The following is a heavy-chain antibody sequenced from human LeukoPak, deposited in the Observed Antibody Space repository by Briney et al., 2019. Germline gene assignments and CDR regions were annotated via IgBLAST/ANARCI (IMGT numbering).Heavy chain of an antibody. D-gene: IGHD3-10*01. V-gene: IGHV4-59*08. CDR3: ATSKLQLFPFDY. CDR2: IYYRGGT. CDR1: GGSISSYY. Sequence: PSETLSLTCTVSGGSISSYYWSWIRQSPGKGLEWIGNIYYRGGTNYNPSLKSRLTISVDTSKNQFSLKLSSVTAADTAVYYCATSKLQLFPFDYWGQGTLVTVSS. J-gene: IGHJ4*02.